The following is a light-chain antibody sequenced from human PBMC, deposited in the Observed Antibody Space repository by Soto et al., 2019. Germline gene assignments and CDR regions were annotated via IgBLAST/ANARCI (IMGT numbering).Light chain of an antibody. J-gene: IGKJ1*01. V-gene: IGKV3-20*01. CDR3: PQYGLSPWT. Sequence: DIVLTQSPGTLSLSPGERATLSCRASQSISSSYLAWYQQRPGQAPRLLIYGASIRATGSPDRFSGSGSGTDFTLIISRLEPEDFAVYYCPQYGLSPWTFGQGTKVEI. CDR2: GAS. CDR1: QSISSSY.